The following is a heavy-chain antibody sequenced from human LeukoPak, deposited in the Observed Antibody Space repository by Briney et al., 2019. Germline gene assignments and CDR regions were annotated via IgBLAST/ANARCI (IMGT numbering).Heavy chain of an antibody. Sequence: PSETLSLTCTVSGGSISSYYWSWLRQPPGKGLELIGYIYYSGSTNYNPSLKSRVTISVDTSKNQFSLKLSSVTAADTAVYYCGYCSGGSLYYGMDVWGQGTTVTVSS. CDR3: GYCSGGSLYYGMDV. D-gene: IGHD2-15*01. CDR1: GGSISSYY. CDR2: IYYSGST. V-gene: IGHV4-59*01. J-gene: IGHJ6*02.